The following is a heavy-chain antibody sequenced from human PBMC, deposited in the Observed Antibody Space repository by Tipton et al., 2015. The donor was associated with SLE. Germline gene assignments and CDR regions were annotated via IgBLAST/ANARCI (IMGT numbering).Heavy chain of an antibody. CDR3: ARGSSSSLWGWYFDL. J-gene: IGHJ2*01. D-gene: IGHD3-16*01. V-gene: IGHV4-61*09. Sequence: TLSLTCTVSGGSISSGSYYWSWIRQPAGKGLEWIGYVYTSGSTNYNPSLKSRVTISVDTSKNQLSLKLSSVTAADTAVYYCARGSSSSLWGWYFDLWGRGTLVTVSS. CDR1: GGSISSGSYY. CDR2: VYTSGST.